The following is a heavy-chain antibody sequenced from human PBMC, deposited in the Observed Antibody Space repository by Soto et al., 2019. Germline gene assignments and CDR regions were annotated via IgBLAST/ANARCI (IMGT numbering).Heavy chain of an antibody. D-gene: IGHD3-16*02. CDR1: GYTFTSYG. V-gene: IGHV1-18*03. Sequence: QVQLVQSGAEVKKPGASVKVSCKASGYTFTSYGISWVRQAPGQGLEWMGWISAYNGNTNYAQKLQGRVTMTTDTSTSTAYMELRSLRSDDMAVYYCARSIMITFGGVIVRLDAFDIWGQGTMVTVSS. CDR2: ISAYNGNT. J-gene: IGHJ3*02. CDR3: ARSIMITFGGVIVRLDAFDI.